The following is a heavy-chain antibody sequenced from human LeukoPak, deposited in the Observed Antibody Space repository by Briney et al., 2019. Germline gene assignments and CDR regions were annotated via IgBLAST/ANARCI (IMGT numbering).Heavy chain of an antibody. J-gene: IGHJ3*02. CDR3: ARGQDGYNLADAFDI. V-gene: IGHV3-64*01. CDR1: GFTFSSYA. D-gene: IGHD5-12*01. Sequence: GGSLRLSCAASGFTFSSYAMHWVRQAPGKGLEYVSAISSNGGSTYYANSVKGRFTISRDNSKNTLYLQMGRLRAEAMAVYYCARGQDGYNLADAFDIWGQGTMVTVSS. CDR2: ISSNGGST.